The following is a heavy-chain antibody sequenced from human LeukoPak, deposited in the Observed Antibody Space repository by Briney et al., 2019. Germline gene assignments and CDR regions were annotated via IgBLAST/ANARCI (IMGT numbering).Heavy chain of an antibody. CDR3: ARDRRDGYNFDY. J-gene: IGHJ4*02. CDR2: INPSGGST. CDR1: GYTFTSDY. D-gene: IGHD5-24*01. V-gene: IGHV1-46*03. Sequence: ASVKVSCKATGYTFTSDYMHWVRQAPGQGLEWMGIINPSGGSTSYAQKFQGRVTMTRDTSTSTVYMELSSLRSEDTAVYYCARDRRDGYNFDYWGQGTLVTVSS.